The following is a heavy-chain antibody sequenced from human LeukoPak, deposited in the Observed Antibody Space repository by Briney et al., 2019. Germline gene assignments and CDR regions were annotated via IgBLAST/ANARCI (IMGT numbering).Heavy chain of an antibody. CDR3: VRRGDASSGWGDHDF. CDR1: GFTFSRNA. V-gene: IGHV3-23*01. D-gene: IGHD6-19*01. J-gene: IGHJ4*02. CDR2: IGGSGDKT. Sequence: GGSLRLSCAASGFTFSRNAISGVRQAPGKGLEWVSTIGGSGDKTFYADSVKGRFTISRDNSKNMVHLQMNSLTGEDTALYYCVRRGDASSGWGDHDFWGQGALVTVSS.